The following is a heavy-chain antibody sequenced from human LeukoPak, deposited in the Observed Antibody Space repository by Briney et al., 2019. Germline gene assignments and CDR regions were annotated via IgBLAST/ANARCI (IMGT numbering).Heavy chain of an antibody. CDR3: ERVGIGDYGYYYYMDV. D-gene: IGHD4-17*01. CDR2: IIPIFGTA. CDR1: GGTFSSYA. J-gene: IGHJ6*03. V-gene: IGHV1-69*06. Sequence: SVKVSCKASGGTFSSYAISWVRQAPGQGLEWMGGIIPIFGTANYAQKFQGRVTITADKSTSTAYLELSSLRSEDTAVYDCERVGIGDYGYYYYMDVWGKGTTVTVSS.